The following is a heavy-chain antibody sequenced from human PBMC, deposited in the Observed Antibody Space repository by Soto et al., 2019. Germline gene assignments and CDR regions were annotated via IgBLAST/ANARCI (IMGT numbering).Heavy chain of an antibody. J-gene: IGHJ4*02. CDR1: GASFNAYY. Sequence: SETLSLTCAVSGASFNAYYCSWIRQAPWKGLEWIGEINYSGSSNYNPSLKSRVAMSADRSNNQFSLKVNSVTAADTAIYYCARDANGYKYGSYFDYFGQGDLVTFYS. D-gene: IGHD5-18*01. V-gene: IGHV4-34*01. CDR2: INYSGSS. CDR3: ARDANGYKYGSYFDY.